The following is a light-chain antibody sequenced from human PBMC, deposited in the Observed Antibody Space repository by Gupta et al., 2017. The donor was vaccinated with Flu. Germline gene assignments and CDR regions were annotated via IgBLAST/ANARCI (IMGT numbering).Light chain of an antibody. V-gene: IGKV1-9*01. CDR2: AAS. Sequence: DIQLTQSPSFLSASVGDRVTITCRASQGISSYLAWYQQKPGKAPKLLIYAASTLQSGVPSSFSGSGSGTEFTLTISSLQPEDFATYYCQQLNSYAFTFGHGTKVDIK. CDR3: QQLNSYAFT. CDR1: QGISSY. J-gene: IGKJ3*01.